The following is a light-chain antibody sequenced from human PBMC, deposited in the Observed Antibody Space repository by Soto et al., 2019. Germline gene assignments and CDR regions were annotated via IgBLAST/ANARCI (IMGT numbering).Light chain of an antibody. CDR1: QSIGSR. V-gene: IGKV1-5*01. CDR2: DAS. J-gene: IGKJ1*01. CDR3: QQYHNYWT. Sequence: DIQMTQSPSTLPASVGDRVTITCRASQSIGSRLAWYQQKPGKAPKLLIYDASSLGSGVPSRFSGSGSGTEFTLTISSLQPDDFAIYYCQQYHNYWTFGQGTKVDIK.